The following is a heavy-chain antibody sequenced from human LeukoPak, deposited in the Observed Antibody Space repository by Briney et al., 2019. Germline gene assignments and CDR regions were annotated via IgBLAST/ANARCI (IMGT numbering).Heavy chain of an antibody. J-gene: IGHJ4*02. CDR3: ARLILPQDSGSYQQEGFDY. CDR1: GVSISSSNSY. D-gene: IGHD1-26*01. Sequence: PSETLSLTCTVSGVSISSSNSYWGWIRQPPGKGLEWIGSIYYSGNTYYNASLKSQVSISIDTSKNQFSLRLTSVTAADTAVYYCARLILPQDSGSYQQEGFDYWGQGTLVTVSS. V-gene: IGHV4-39*01. CDR2: IYYSGNT.